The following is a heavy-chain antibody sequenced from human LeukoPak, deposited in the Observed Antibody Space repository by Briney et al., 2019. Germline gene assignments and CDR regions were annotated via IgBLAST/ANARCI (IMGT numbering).Heavy chain of an antibody. J-gene: IGHJ4*02. CDR1: GFTFSSYS. V-gene: IGHV3-30*03. CDR2: ISYDGSNK. Sequence: GGSLRLSCAASGFTFSSYSMNWVRQAPGKGLEWVAVISYDGSNKYYADSVKGRFTISRDNSKNTLYLQMNSLRAEDTAVYYCARVLEWLSYYYFDYWGQGTLVTVSS. CDR3: ARVLEWLSYYYFDY. D-gene: IGHD3-3*01.